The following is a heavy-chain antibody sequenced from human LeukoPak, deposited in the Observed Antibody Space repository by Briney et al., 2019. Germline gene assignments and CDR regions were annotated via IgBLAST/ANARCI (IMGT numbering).Heavy chain of an antibody. CDR1: GLTLSIYG. CDR2: IRSDGSIK. J-gene: IGHJ4*02. Sequence: PGGSLRLSCAASGLTLSIYGMHWVRQAPGKGLEWVAFIRSDGSIKYYGDSVKGRLTISRDNSKNTLYLQMNSLRAEDTAVYYCAKEDCSSTSCSPDYWGQGTLVTVSS. V-gene: IGHV3-30*02. CDR3: AKEDCSSTSCSPDY. D-gene: IGHD2-2*01.